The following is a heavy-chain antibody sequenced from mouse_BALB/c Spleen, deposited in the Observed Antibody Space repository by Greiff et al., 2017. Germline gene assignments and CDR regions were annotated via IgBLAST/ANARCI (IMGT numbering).Heavy chain of an antibody. J-gene: IGHJ4*01. Sequence: QVQLQESGPGLVAPSQSLSITCTVSGFSLTSYDISWIRQPPGKGLEWLGVIWTGGGTNYNSAFMSRLSISKDNSKSQVFLKMNSLQTDDTAIYYCVREKEVLAMDYWGQGTSVTVSS. CDR3: VREKEVLAMDY. CDR1: GFSLTSYD. D-gene: IGHD2-14*01. V-gene: IGHV2-9-2*01. CDR2: IWTGGGT.